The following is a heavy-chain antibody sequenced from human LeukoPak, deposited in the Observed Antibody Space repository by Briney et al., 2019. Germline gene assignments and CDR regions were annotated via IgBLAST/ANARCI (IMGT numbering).Heavy chain of an antibody. J-gene: IGHJ4*02. D-gene: IGHD3-10*01. CDR3: ATSTYGSGIYYFDY. Sequence: ASVKVSCKVSGYTLTELSMHWVRQAPGKGLEWMGGFDPEDGETIYAQKFQGRVTMTEDTPTDTAYMELGSLRSEDTAVYYCATSTYGSGIYYFDYWGQGTLVTVSS. V-gene: IGHV1-24*01. CDR2: FDPEDGET. CDR1: GYTLTELS.